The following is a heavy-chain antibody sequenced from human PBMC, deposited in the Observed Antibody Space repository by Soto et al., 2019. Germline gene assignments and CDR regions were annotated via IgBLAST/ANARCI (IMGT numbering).Heavy chain of an antibody. Sequence: SETLSLTCAVYGGSFSGYYWSWIRQPPGKGLEWIGEINHSGSTNYNPSLKSRVAISVDTSKNQFSLKLSSVTAADTAVYYCARTRSYRNWFDPWGQGTLVTVSS. V-gene: IGHV4-34*01. CDR1: GGSFSGYY. CDR3: ARTRSYRNWFDP. J-gene: IGHJ5*02. CDR2: INHSGST. D-gene: IGHD2-2*02.